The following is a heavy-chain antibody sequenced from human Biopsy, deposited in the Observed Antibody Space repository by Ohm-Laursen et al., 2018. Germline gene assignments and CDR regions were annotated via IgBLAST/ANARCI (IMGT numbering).Heavy chain of an antibody. CDR2: IIPIFQTT. CDR1: TGTFSASG. D-gene: IGHD3-10*01. V-gene: IGHV1-69*06. CDR3: ATVRGLVWFGELIA. Sequence: ASVKVSCKAPTGTFSASGISWVRLAPGHGLEFVGGIIPIFQTTHYAQSFQGRVTIVADKSTSTAYMELSSLRSDDTAIYYCATVRGLVWFGELIAWGQGTLVTVSS. J-gene: IGHJ5*02.